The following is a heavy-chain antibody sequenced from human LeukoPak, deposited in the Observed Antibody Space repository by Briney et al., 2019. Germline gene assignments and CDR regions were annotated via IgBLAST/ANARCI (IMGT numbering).Heavy chain of an antibody. CDR1: GGSISSSSYY. Sequence: SETLSLTCTVSGGSISSSSYYWGWIRQPPGKGLEWIGSIYYSGSTYYNPSLKSRVTISVDTSKNQFSLKLSSVTAADTAVYYCARVIAAAGTYYFDYWGQGTLVSVSS. D-gene: IGHD6-13*01. J-gene: IGHJ4*02. CDR2: IYYSGST. CDR3: ARVIAAAGTYYFDY. V-gene: IGHV4-39*01.